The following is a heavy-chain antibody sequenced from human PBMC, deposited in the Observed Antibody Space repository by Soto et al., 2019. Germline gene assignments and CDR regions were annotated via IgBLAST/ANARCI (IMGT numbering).Heavy chain of an antibody. J-gene: IGHJ5*02. V-gene: IGHV4-59*01. CDR3: ARTSTGSYGANWFDP. D-gene: IGHD1-1*01. Sequence: SETLSLTCTVSGGSISSYYWSWIQQPPGKGLEWIGYIYYSGSTNYNPSLKSRVTISVDTSKNQFSLKLSSVTAADTAVYYCARTSTGSYGANWFDPWGQGTLVTVSS. CDR2: IYYSGST. CDR1: GGSISSYY.